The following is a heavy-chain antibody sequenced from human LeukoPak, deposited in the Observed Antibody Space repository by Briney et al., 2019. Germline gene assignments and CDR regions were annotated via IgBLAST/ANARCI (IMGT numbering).Heavy chain of an antibody. D-gene: IGHD3-10*01. V-gene: IGHV1-46*03. CDR2: INPSSGST. CDR3: ARDRGGVVSPSDY. CDR1: VYTLTRYY. Sequence: ASVKVSCKASVYTLTRYYMHWVRQAPGQGLEWMGTINPSSGSTRYAQKFQGRVTMTRDTSTSTVYMEVSSLRSEDTAVYYCARDRGGVVSPSDYWGQGTLVTVSS. J-gene: IGHJ4*02.